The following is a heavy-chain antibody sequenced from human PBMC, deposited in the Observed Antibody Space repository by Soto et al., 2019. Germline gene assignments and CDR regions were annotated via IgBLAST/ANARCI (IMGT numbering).Heavy chain of an antibody. Sequence: ASVKVSCKASGYTFTSYAMHWVRQAPGQRLEWMGWINAGNGNTKYSQKFQGRVTITRDTSASTAYMELSSLRSEDTAVYYCARVRLPTGSLDIRGQGTMVTGSS. V-gene: IGHV1-3*01. CDR3: ARVRLPTGSLDI. D-gene: IGHD6-25*01. CDR1: GYTFTSYA. CDR2: INAGNGNT. J-gene: IGHJ3*02.